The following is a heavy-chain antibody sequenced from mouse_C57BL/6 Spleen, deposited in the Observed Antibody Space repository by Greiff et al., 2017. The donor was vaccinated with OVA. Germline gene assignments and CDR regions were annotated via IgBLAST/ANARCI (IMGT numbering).Heavy chain of an antibody. CDR1: GYTFTSYW. CDR2: IDPSDSYT. D-gene: IGHD2-3*01. Sequence: QVQLQQPGAELVKPGASVKLSCKASGYTFTSYWMQWVKQRPGQGLEWIGEIDPSDSYTNYNQKFKGKATLTVDTSSSTAYMQLSSLTSEDSAVYYCARSIYDGYSFYYAMDYWGQGTSVTVSS. CDR3: ARSIYDGYSFYYAMDY. J-gene: IGHJ4*01. V-gene: IGHV1-50*01.